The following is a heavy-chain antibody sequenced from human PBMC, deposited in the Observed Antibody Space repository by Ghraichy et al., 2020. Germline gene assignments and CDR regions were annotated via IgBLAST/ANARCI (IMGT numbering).Heavy chain of an antibody. Sequence: GESLNISCAASGFIFSSYDMNWVRQAPGKGLEWVSYISRSSSHTYDGDSVRGRFTIPRDNAKNSLYLQMNSLRAEDTAVYYCARDRGSLARLGGMDVWGQGTTVTVSS. CDR3: ARDRGSLARLGGMDV. CDR1: GFIFSSYD. CDR2: ISRSSSHT. J-gene: IGHJ6*02. D-gene: IGHD6-6*01. V-gene: IGHV3-21*01.